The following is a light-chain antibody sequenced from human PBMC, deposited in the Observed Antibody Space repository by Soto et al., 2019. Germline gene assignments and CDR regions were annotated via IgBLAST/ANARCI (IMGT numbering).Light chain of an antibody. CDR1: ESVSSY. V-gene: IGKV3-11*01. Sequence: EIVLTQSPATLSLSPGDRATLSCRASESVSSYLAWYQQKPGKAPRLLIYEASNRATGIPSRFSGSGSGTDITLTISILEPEDFAVYCCQHRSHWSITFGGGTKVEIK. CDR3: QHRSHWSIT. J-gene: IGKJ4*01. CDR2: EAS.